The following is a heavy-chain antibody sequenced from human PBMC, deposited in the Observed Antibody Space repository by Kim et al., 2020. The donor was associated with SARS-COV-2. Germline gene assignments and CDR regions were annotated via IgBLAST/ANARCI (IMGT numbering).Heavy chain of an antibody. V-gene: IGHV3-23*01. J-gene: IGHJ6*03. Sequence: GGSLRLSCAASGFTFSSYAMSWVRQAPGKGLEWVSAISGSGGSTYYADSVKGRFTISRDNSKNTLYLQMNSLGAEDTAVYYCAKDQEGYSSSWYVLYYYYMDVWGKGTTVTVSS. D-gene: IGHD6-13*01. CDR1: GFTFSSYA. CDR3: AKDQEGYSSSWYVLYYYYMDV. CDR2: ISGSGGST.